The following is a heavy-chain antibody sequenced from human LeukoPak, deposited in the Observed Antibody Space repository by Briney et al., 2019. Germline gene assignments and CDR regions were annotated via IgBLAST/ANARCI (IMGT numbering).Heavy chain of an antibody. CDR3: TRAVAGKSGDY. Sequence: XGSLRLSCAASGFTFSGSAMHWVRQASGKGVEWVGRIRRKANSYATAYAASGEGRFNIAREDSKNTAYLQMNSLKTEDTAVYYCTRAVAGKSGDYWGQGTLVTVSS. V-gene: IGHV3-73*01. J-gene: IGHJ4*02. CDR1: GFTFSGSA. CDR2: IRRKANSYAT. D-gene: IGHD6-19*01.